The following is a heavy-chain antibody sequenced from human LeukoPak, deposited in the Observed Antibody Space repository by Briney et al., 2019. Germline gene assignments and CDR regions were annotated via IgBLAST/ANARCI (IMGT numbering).Heavy chain of an antibody. V-gene: IGHV1-69*05. CDR1: GGTFSSYA. CDR3: ARDGAGYCSSTSCQGAFDI. CDR2: IIPIFGTA. Sequence: ASVKVSCKASGGTFSSYAISWVRQAPGQGLEWMGGIIPIFGTANYAQKFQGRVTITTDESTSTAYMELSSLRSEDTAVYYCARDGAGYCSSTSCQGAFDIWGQGTMVTVSS. J-gene: IGHJ3*02. D-gene: IGHD2-2*01.